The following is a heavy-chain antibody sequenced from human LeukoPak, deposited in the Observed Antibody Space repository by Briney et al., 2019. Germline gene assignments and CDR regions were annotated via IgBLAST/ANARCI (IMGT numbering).Heavy chain of an antibody. CDR3: ARVGGMTTINNAAFDI. CDR2: IYYSGST. J-gene: IGHJ3*02. V-gene: IGHV4-59*01. D-gene: IGHD4-4*01. CDR1: GGSISSYY. Sequence: SETLSLTCTVSGGSISSYYWSWIRQPPGKGLEWIRYIYYSGSTNYNPSLKSRVTISIDKSKKQFSLKLISVTAADTAIYYCARVGGMTTINNAAFDIWGQGTMVTVSS.